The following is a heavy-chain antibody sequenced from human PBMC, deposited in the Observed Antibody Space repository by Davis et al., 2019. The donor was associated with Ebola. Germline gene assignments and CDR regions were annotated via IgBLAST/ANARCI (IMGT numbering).Heavy chain of an antibody. CDR3: AKDHWATFDY. J-gene: IGHJ4*02. CDR2: ISWNSGSI. V-gene: IGHV3-9*01. Sequence: GGSLRLSCAASGFTFDDYAMHWVRQAPGKGLEWVSGISWNSGSIGYADSVKGRFTISRDNSKNTLYLQINSLRAEDTAVYYCAKDHWATFDYWGQGTLVTVSS. CDR1: GFTFDDYA. D-gene: IGHD5-12*01.